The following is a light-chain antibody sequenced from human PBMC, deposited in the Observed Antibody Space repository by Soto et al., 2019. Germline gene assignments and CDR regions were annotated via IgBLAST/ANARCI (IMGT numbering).Light chain of an antibody. Sequence: QSVLSQPPSVSGAPGQRITISCTGSSSNIGENYDVHWYRHVPGTAPKLLMSGDNNRPSVVADRFSGSKSGTSAPLAITRLQAEDEAYYYCQSYDSSLNRVFGTGTKVTVL. CDR3: QSYDSSLNRV. CDR1: SSNIGENYD. V-gene: IGLV1-40*01. CDR2: GDN. J-gene: IGLJ1*01.